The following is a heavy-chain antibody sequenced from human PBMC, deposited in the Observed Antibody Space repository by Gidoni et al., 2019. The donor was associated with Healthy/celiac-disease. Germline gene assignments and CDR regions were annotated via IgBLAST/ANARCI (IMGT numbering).Heavy chain of an antibody. V-gene: IGHV3-23*01. D-gene: IGHD6-19*01. CDR3: AKSVVSGWQIDY. J-gene: IGHJ4*02. CDR2: ISGSGGST. Sequence: EVQLLESGGGLVQPGGSLRLSCAASGFTVSSYAMRWVRQAPGKGLGCVSAISGSGGSTYYADSVKGRLTISRDNSKNTLDLQMNSMRAEDTAVYYCAKSVVSGWQIDYWGQGTLVTVSS. CDR1: GFTVSSYA.